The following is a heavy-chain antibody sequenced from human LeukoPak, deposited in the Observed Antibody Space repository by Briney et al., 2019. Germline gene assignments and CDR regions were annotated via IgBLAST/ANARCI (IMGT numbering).Heavy chain of an antibody. CDR1: GFIFSDFA. CDR2: IRSQARNHAT. J-gene: IGHJ6*02. V-gene: IGHV3-73*01. Sequence: GGSLRLSGAASGFIFSDFAMVWVRQASGKGLEWVGHIRSQARNHATTYAASVKGRFTISRDDSKTTTFLEMNSLNAEDTAVYYCGRDYYYAIDVWGQGTTVTVSS. CDR3: GRDYYYAIDV.